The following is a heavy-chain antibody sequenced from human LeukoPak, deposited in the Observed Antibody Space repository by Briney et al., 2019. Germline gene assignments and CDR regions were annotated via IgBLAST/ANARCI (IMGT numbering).Heavy chain of an antibody. Sequence: TGGSLRLSCAASGFTFSSYSMNWVRQAPGKGLEWVSSISSSSSYIYYADSVKGRFTISRDNAKNSLFLQMNSLRVEDTSVYYCVSGMIEFDYWGQGTRVTVSS. CDR2: ISSSSSYI. J-gene: IGHJ4*02. CDR1: GFTFSSYS. D-gene: IGHD3-22*01. CDR3: VSGMIEFDY. V-gene: IGHV3-21*01.